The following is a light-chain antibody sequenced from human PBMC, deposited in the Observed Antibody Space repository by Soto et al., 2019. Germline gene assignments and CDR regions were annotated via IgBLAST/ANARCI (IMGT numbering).Light chain of an antibody. V-gene: IGLV2-14*01. CDR3: SSYTSSNTQV. CDR2: EVS. J-gene: IGLJ3*02. CDR1: SSDVGGYNY. Sequence: QSVLTQPASVSGSPGQSITISCTGTSSDVGGYNYVSWYRHHPGKAPKRMIYEVSNRPSGVSNRFSGSKSGNTASLTISGLQAEDEADYYCSSYTSSNTQVFGGGTKVTVL.